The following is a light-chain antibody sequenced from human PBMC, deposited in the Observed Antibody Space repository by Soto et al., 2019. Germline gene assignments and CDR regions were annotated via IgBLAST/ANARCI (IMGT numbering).Light chain of an antibody. CDR1: NSKIGPGYD. V-gene: IGLV1-40*01. Sequence: QSVLTLPPSVSGALGLRVTISCTGSNSKIGPGYDVHWYQQLPATAPKLLIYGNSNRPSGVPDRFSGSKSGTSASLAITGLQAEDEADYYCQSYDNSLSASLFGGGTKLTVL. J-gene: IGLJ3*02. CDR2: GNS. CDR3: QSYDNSLSASL.